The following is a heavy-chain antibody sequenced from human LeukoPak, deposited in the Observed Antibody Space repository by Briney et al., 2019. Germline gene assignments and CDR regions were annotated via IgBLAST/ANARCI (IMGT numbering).Heavy chain of an antibody. CDR1: GYTLTRHA. V-gene: IGHV7-4-1*01. CDR2: INTNTGNP. Sequence: ASVKVSCKASGYTLTRHAINWLRQAPGQGLEWMGWINTNTGNPTYAQGFTGRFVFSLDTSVSTAYLQIFSLNVEDTAVYYCTRDTFTDGSSTFDIWGQGTMVTVSS. CDR3: TRDTFTDGSSTFDI. D-gene: IGHD3-16*01. J-gene: IGHJ3*02.